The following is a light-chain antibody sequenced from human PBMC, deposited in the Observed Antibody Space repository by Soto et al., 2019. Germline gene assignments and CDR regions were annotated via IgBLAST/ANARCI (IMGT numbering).Light chain of an antibody. V-gene: IGKV2D-29*01. CDR3: MQTLQAPWT. CDR2: QVS. J-gene: IGKJ1*01. CDR1: QSLVFSDGKTY. Sequence: EIMMTQTPLSLSVTPGQPASISCKSSQSLVFSDGKTYFYWYLQKPGQPPQLLIYQVSNRFSGVPDRFSGSGSGTDFTLKISRVEAEDVGVYYCMQTLQAPWTFGQGTKVEIK.